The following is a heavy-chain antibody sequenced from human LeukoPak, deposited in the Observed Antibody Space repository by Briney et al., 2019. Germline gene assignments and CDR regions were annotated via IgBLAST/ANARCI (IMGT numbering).Heavy chain of an antibody. CDR3: ARGRGSNYALYYFDY. D-gene: IGHD2-2*01. V-gene: IGHV4-59*01. CDR1: GDSISRSY. CDR2: IYNSGNT. J-gene: IGHJ4*02. Sequence: PSETLSPTCTVSGDSISRSYWAWIRQPPGKGLEWIGFIYNSGNTYYNPSLKSRVSISVDTSKNLFSLKLPSVTTADTAVYYCARGRGSNYALYYFDYWGQGTLVTVSS.